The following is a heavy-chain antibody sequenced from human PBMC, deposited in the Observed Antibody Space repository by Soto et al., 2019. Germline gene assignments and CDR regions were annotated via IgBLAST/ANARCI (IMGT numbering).Heavy chain of an antibody. CDR3: ANVHSRSWTFDY. J-gene: IGHJ4*02. V-gene: IGHV3-30*18. CDR2: ISYDGSNK. D-gene: IGHD6-13*01. CDR1: RFTFSSYG. Sequence: QVQLVESGGGVVQPGRSLRLSCAASRFTFSSYGMDWVRQAPGKGLEWVAVISYDGSNKYYADSVKGRFTISRDNSKNTLYLQMNSLRAEDTAVYYCANVHSRSWTFDYWGQGTLVTVSS.